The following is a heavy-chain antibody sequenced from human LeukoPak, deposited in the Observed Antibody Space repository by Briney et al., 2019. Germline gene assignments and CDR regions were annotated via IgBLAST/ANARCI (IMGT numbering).Heavy chain of an antibody. Sequence: GSLRLSCAASGFTFSSYAMSWVRQAPGKGLEWVSAISGSGGSTYYADSVKGRFTISRDNSKNTLYLQMNSPRAQDTAVYYCAKDCSSTSCYRSGGYWGQGTLVTVSS. CDR3: AKDCSSTSCYRSGGY. D-gene: IGHD2-2*01. CDR2: ISGSGGST. V-gene: IGHV3-23*01. J-gene: IGHJ4*02. CDR1: GFTFSSYA.